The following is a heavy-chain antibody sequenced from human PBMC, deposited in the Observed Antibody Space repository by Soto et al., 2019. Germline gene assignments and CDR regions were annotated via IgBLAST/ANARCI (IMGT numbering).Heavy chain of an antibody. J-gene: IGHJ3*02. CDR2: IKSNIDGGTV. CDR1: GFTFSNAW. V-gene: IGHV3-15*01. D-gene: IGHD3-22*01. Sequence: LRLSCAASGFTFSNAWMSWLRQAPGKGLECIGRIKSNIDGGTVDYGATVKGRFSISRDDSKKTVYLQVKSLKTEDTAVYYCAFHYDSTVIPAFDMWGQGKMVT. CDR3: AFHYDSTVIPAFDM.